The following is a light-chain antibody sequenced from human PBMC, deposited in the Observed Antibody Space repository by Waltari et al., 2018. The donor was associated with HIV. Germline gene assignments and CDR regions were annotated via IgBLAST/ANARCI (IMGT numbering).Light chain of an antibody. CDR1: SSDVVGYNY. CDR3: SSYTSSSTQV. CDR2: EVS. V-gene: IGLV2-14*03. J-gene: IGLJ3*02. Sequence: QSALTQPASVSGSPGPSIPISCTGTSSDVVGYNYVSWYQQHPGKAPKLMIYEVSTPRSGVSNRFSGSKSGNTASLTISGLQAEDEADYYCSSYTSSSTQVFGGGTKVTVL.